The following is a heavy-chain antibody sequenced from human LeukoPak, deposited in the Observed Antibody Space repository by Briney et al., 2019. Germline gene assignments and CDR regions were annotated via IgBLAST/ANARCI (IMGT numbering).Heavy chain of an antibody. Sequence: ASVKVSCKASGDIFSNYGITWVRQAPGQGLEWMGWINTFNHDTKYAQKFQGKVSMTTDTSTSTVYMELTSLTSDDTAVYYCGRDLWVKYLLPAALSVWGQGTLVTVSS. D-gene: IGHD2-2*01. J-gene: IGHJ4*02. CDR3: GRDLWVKYLLPAALSV. CDR2: INTFNHDT. CDR1: GDIFSNYG. V-gene: IGHV1-18*01.